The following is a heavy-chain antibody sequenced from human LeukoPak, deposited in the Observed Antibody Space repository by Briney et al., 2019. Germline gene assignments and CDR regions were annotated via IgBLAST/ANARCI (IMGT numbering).Heavy chain of an antibody. CDR3: ARGRYYGSGSYPLYYYYYYYMDV. D-gene: IGHD3-10*01. CDR1: GGTFSSYA. V-gene: IGHV1-69*01. J-gene: IGHJ6*03. CDR2: IIPIFGTA. Sequence: SVKVSCKASGGTFSSYAISWVRQAPGQGLEWMGGIIPIFGTANYAQKFQGRVPITADESTSTAYMELSSLRSEDTAVYYCARGRYYGSGSYPLYYYYYYYMDVWGKGTTVTISS.